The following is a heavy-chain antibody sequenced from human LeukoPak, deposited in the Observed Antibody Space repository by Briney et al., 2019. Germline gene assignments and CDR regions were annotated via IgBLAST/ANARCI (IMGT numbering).Heavy chain of an antibody. V-gene: IGHV3-23*01. CDR1: GFTFNNYA. CDR2: ISGSGGTT. D-gene: IGHD1-14*01. CDR3: AKVSGGGLYYDGMDV. J-gene: IGHJ6*02. Sequence: GRSLRLSCAASGFTFNNYAMNWVRQAPGKGLEWVSVISGSGGTTYYADSVKGRFTISRDSSKNTLYLQMNSLRAEDTAVYYCAKVSGGGLYYDGMDVWGQGTTVTVSS.